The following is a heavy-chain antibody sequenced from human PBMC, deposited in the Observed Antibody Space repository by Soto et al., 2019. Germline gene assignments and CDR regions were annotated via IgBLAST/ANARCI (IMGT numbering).Heavy chain of an antibody. CDR3: ARDKVDYYDSSGLINWFDP. CDR1: GFTFSSYG. J-gene: IGHJ5*02. V-gene: IGHV3-33*01. CDR2: IWYDGSNK. D-gene: IGHD3-22*01. Sequence: PGGSLRLSCAASGFTFSSYGMHWVRQAPGKGLEWVAVIWYDGSNKYYADSVKGRFTISRDNSKNTLYLQMNSLRAEDTAVYYCARDKVDYYDSSGLINWFDPWGQGTLVTVSS.